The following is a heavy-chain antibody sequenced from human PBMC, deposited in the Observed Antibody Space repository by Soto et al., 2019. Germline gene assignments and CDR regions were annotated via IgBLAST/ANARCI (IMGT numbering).Heavy chain of an antibody. CDR1: GGSISSGDYY. CDR3: ARDKAVLWFGEVFSYYGMDV. Sequence: SETLSLTCTVSGGSISSGDYYWSWIRQPPGKGLEWIGYIYYSGSTYYNPSLKSRVTISVDTSKNQFSLKLSSVTAADTAVYYCARDKAVLWFGEVFSYYGMDVWGQGTTVTVSS. CDR2: IYYSGST. J-gene: IGHJ6*02. V-gene: IGHV4-30-4*01. D-gene: IGHD3-10*01.